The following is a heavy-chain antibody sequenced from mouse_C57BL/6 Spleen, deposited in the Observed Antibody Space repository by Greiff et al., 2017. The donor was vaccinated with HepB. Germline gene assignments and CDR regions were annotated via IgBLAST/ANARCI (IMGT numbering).Heavy chain of an antibody. CDR3: TDYYGSSYGY. CDR2: IDPENGDT. Sequence: VQLQQSGAELVRPGASVKLSCTASGFNIKDDYMHWVKQRPEQGLEWIGWIDPENGDTEYASKFQGKATITADTSSNTAYLQLSSLTSEDTAVYYCTDYYGSSYGYWGQGTTLTVSS. D-gene: IGHD1-1*01. V-gene: IGHV14-4*01. CDR1: GFNIKDDY. J-gene: IGHJ2*01.